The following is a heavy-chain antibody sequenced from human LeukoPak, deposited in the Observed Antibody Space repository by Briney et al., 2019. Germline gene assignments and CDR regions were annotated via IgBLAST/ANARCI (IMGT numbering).Heavy chain of an antibody. CDR3: AKASAMIVVVSKHFDY. CDR2: ISGSGGST. V-gene: IGHV3-23*01. CDR1: GFTFSTYI. D-gene: IGHD3-22*01. Sequence: GGSLRLSCAASGFTFSTYIMNWVRQTPGKGLEWVSAISGSGGSTYYADSVKGRFTISRDNSKNTLYLQMNSLRAEDTAVYYCAKASAMIVVVSKHFDYWGQGTLVTVSS. J-gene: IGHJ4*02.